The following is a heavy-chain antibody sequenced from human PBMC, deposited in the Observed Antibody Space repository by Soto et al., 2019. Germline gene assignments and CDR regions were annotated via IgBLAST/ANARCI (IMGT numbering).Heavy chain of an antibody. CDR3: VNGVWYGSSSPSDR. CDR2: LSYDGIAQ. CDR1: GFTLSRQD. D-gene: IGHD6-6*01. V-gene: IGHV3-30*18. J-gene: IGHJ5*02. Sequence: QEQLVESGGDVVQPGGSLRLSCAASGFTLSRQDMHWVRQAPGNGLEWVAVLSYDGIAQSYADSVKGRFTISRDNSKNTLYLQMNSLRVEVTALYYWVNGVWYGSSSPSDRWGQGTLVTVSS.